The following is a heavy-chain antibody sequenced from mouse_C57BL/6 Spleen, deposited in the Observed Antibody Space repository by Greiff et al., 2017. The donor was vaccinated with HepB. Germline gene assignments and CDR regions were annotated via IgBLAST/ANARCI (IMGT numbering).Heavy chain of an antibody. D-gene: IGHD2-2*01. V-gene: IGHV1-19*01. CDR1: GYTFTDYY. Sequence: VQLQQSGPVLVKPGASVKMSCKASGYTFTDYYMNWVKQSHGKSLEWIGVINPYNGGTSYNQKFKGKATLTVDKSSSTAYMELNSLTSEDSAVYYCARQSNGYPGFYAMDYWGQGTSVTVSS. CDR3: ARQSNGYPGFYAMDY. J-gene: IGHJ4*01. CDR2: INPYNGGT.